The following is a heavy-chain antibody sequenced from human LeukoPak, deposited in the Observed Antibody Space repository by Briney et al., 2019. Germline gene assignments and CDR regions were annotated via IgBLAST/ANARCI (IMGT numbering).Heavy chain of an antibody. J-gene: IGHJ4*02. CDR2: IYPGDSDT. Sequence: GESLKISCKGSGYSFTSYWIGWVRQMPGKGLEWVGIIYPGDSDTRYSPSFQGQVTISADKSITTAYLQWSSLKASDTAMYYCARHYGYSYGTLYLDYWGQGTLVTVSS. CDR1: GYSFTSYW. D-gene: IGHD5-18*01. CDR3: ARHYGYSYGTLYLDY. V-gene: IGHV5-51*01.